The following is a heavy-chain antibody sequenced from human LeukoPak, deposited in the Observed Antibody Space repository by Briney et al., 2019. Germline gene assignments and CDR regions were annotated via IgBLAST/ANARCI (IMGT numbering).Heavy chain of an antibody. D-gene: IGHD1-26*01. CDR2: MNPNSGGT. Sequence: ASVKVSCKASGYTFTSYDINWVRQATGQGLEWMGWMNPNSGGTNYAQKFQGRVTMIRDTSISTAYMELSRLRSDDTAVYYCARSSRELLHDYWGQGTLVTVSS. V-gene: IGHV1-2*02. CDR1: GYTFTSYD. CDR3: ARSSRELLHDY. J-gene: IGHJ4*02.